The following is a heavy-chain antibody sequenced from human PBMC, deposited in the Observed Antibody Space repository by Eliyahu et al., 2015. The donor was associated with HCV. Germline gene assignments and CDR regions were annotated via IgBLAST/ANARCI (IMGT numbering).Heavy chain of an antibody. CDR1: GYTFTSYY. Sequence: QVQLVQSGAEVKKPGASXKVSCXXXGYTFTSYYMPXVRQAXGQGLEWMGIXNPSGGSTSYAQKFQGRVTMTRDTSTSTVYMELSSLRSEDTAVYYCARDSPNSGSFDYWGQGTLVTVSS. CDR2: XNPSGGST. J-gene: IGHJ4*02. CDR3: ARDSPNSGSFDY. D-gene: IGHD3-22*01. V-gene: IGHV1-46*01.